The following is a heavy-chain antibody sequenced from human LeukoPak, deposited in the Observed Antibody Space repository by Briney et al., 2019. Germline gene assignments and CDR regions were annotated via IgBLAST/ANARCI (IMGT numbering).Heavy chain of an antibody. Sequence: GGSLRLSCAASGYTVNSNYMSRVRQAPGKGLEWVSVIYSGGSTYYADSVKGRFTISRDNSKNTLYLQMNSLRAEDTAVYYCARAESYGYGFDYWGQGTLVTVSS. CDR1: GYTVNSNY. CDR2: IYSGGST. J-gene: IGHJ4*02. V-gene: IGHV3-53*01. D-gene: IGHD5-18*01. CDR3: ARAESYGYGFDY.